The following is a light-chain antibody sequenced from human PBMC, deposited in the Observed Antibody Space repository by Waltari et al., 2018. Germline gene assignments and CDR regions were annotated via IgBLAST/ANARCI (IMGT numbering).Light chain of an antibody. J-gene: IGKJ2*03. Sequence: ITCRASQGISSYLNWYQQKPGKAPKLLIYFANSLPSGVPSRFSGGGSGTEFTLTISTLQPEDCATYYCQQGNNYPYSFGQGTTVEIK. CDR2: FAN. CDR1: QGISSY. V-gene: IGKV1-9*01. CDR3: QQGNNYPYS.